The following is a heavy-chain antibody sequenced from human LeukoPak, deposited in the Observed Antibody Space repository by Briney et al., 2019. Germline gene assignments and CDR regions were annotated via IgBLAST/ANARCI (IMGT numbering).Heavy chain of an antibody. V-gene: IGHV4-39*07. Sequence: SETLSLTCTVSGGSISGSTYYWGWTRQPPGKGLEWIGSIYYSGHTYYNPSLKSQVTISVDTSRNQFSLRLTSATAADTAVYYCAKDRYSGSYRGWFDPWGQGTLVTVSS. CDR1: GGSISGSTYY. J-gene: IGHJ5*02. CDR3: AKDRYSGSYRGWFDP. CDR2: IYYSGHT. D-gene: IGHD1-26*01.